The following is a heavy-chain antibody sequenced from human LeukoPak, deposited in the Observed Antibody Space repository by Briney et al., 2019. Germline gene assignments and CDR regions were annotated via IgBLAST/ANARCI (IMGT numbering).Heavy chain of an antibody. J-gene: IGHJ3*02. CDR1: GFTFSSYS. V-gene: IGHV3-21*01. Sequence: GGSLRLSCAASGFTFSSYSMDWVRQAPGKGLEWVSSISSSSSYIYYADSVKGRFTISRDNAKNSLYLQMNSLRAEDTAVYYCARVGLYYYGSGGRLDAFDIWGQGTMVTVSS. D-gene: IGHD3-10*01. CDR2: ISSSSSYI. CDR3: ARVGLYYYGSGGRLDAFDI.